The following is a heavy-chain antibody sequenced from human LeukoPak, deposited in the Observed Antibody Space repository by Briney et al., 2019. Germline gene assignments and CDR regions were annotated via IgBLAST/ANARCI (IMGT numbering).Heavy chain of an antibody. CDR1: GYTFTSYD. Sequence: ASVKVSCKASGYTFTSYDINWVRQATGQGLEWMGWMNPNSGNTGYAQKFQGRVTITRNTSISTAYMELSSLRSEDTAVYYCARGRGYCSSTSCYTSWFDPWGQATLVTVSS. D-gene: IGHD2-2*02. J-gene: IGHJ5*02. CDR2: MNPNSGNT. CDR3: ARGRGYCSSTSCYTSWFDP. V-gene: IGHV1-8*03.